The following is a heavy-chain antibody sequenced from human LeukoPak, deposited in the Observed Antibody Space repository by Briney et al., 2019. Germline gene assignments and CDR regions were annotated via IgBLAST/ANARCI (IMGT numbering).Heavy chain of an antibody. CDR1: GGSISSYY. D-gene: IGHD6-13*01. J-gene: IGHJ6*03. CDR2: IYYSGST. V-gene: IGHV4-59*01. Sequence: PSETLSLTCTVSGGSISSYYWSWIRQPPGKGLEWIGYIYYSGSTNYNPSLKSRVTISVDTSKNQFSLKLSSVTAADTAVYYCARSYSSSWYITQYYYYYMDVWGKGTTATVSS. CDR3: ARSYSSSWYITQYYYYYMDV.